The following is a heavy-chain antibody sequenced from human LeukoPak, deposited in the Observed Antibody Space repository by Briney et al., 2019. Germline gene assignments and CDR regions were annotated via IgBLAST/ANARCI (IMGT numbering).Heavy chain of an antibody. Sequence: ASVKVSCKASGYTFTSYGISWVRQAPGQGLEWMGWISAYNGNTNYAQKLQGRVTMTTDTSTSTAYMELRSLRSDDTAVYYCGTYRILGELSLYYFDYWGQGTLVTVSS. V-gene: IGHV1-18*01. D-gene: IGHD3-16*02. J-gene: IGHJ4*02. CDR3: GTYRILGELSLYYFDY. CDR1: GYTFTSYG. CDR2: ISAYNGNT.